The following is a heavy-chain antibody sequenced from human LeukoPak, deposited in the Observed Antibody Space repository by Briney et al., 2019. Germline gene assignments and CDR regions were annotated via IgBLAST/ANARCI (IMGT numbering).Heavy chain of an antibody. D-gene: IGHD3-22*01. Sequence: SETLSLTCTVSGGSISNYYWYWIRQPPGKGLEWIGYIYDSGSTNYNPSLKSRVTISVDTSKNQFSLKLSSVTAADTAVYYCARGGGYYYDWGQGNLVTVSS. CDR2: IYDSGST. CDR3: ARGGGYYYD. J-gene: IGHJ4*02. V-gene: IGHV4-59*01. CDR1: GGSISNYY.